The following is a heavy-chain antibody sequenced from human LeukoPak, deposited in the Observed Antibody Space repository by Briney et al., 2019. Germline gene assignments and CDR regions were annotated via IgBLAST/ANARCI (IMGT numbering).Heavy chain of an antibody. CDR3: ARSDTAMVLDV. D-gene: IGHD5-18*01. V-gene: IGHV3-30*04. CDR1: GFTFSSYA. Sequence: GGSLRLSCAASGFTFSSYAMHWVRQAPGKGLEWVAVISYDGSNKYYADSVKGRFTISRDNSKNTLYLQMNSLRAEDTAVYYCARSDTAMVLDVWGQGTPVTVSS. CDR2: ISYDGSNK. J-gene: IGHJ6*02.